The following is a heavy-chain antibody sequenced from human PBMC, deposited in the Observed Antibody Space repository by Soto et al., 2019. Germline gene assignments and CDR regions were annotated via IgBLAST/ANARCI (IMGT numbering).Heavy chain of an antibody. Sequence: GGSLRLSCAASGFTFSSYSMNWVRQAPGKGLEWVSSISSSSSYIYYADSVKGRFTISRDNAKNSLYLQMNSLRAEDTAVYYCARSVTTADTTYYYYYMDVWGKGTTVTVSS. V-gene: IGHV3-21*01. CDR3: ARSVTTADTTYYYYYMDV. J-gene: IGHJ6*03. CDR2: ISSSSSYI. CDR1: GFTFSSYS. D-gene: IGHD4-4*01.